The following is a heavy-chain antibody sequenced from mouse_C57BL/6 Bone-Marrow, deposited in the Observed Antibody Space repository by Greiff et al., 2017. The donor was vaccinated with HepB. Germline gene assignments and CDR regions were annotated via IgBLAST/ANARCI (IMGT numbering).Heavy chain of an antibody. V-gene: IGHV5-4*01. CDR3: ARDGYDRVYYAMDY. Sequence: EVHLVESGGGLVKPGGSLKLSCAASGFTFSSYAMSWVRQTPEKRLEWVATISDGGSYTYYPDNVKGRFTISRDNAKNNLYLQMSHLKSEDTAMYYCARDGYDRVYYAMDYWGQGTSVTVSS. CDR1: GFTFSSYA. CDR2: ISDGGSYT. J-gene: IGHJ4*01. D-gene: IGHD2-2*01.